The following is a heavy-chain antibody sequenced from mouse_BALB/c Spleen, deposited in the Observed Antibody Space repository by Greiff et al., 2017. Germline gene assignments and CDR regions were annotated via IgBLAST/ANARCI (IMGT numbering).Heavy chain of an antibody. Sequence: EVKLVESGGGLVQPGGSRKLSCAASGFTFSSFGMHWVRQAPEKGLEWVAYISSGSSTIYYADTVKGRFTISRDNPKNTLFLQTTSLRSEDTAMYYCARSGWLLRGGFDYWGQGTTLTVSS. D-gene: IGHD2-3*01. J-gene: IGHJ2*01. CDR2: ISSGSSTI. V-gene: IGHV5-17*02. CDR1: GFTFSSFG. CDR3: ARSGWLLRGGFDY.